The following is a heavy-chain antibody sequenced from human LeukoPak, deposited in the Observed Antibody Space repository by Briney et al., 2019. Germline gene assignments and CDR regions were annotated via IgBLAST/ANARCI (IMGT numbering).Heavy chain of an antibody. CDR3: AREEHGGYHDY. Sequence: APVKVSCKASGYTFTNYYIHWVRQAPGQGLEGMGMINPSGGSTNYAQKFQGRVTMTRDTSTSTVYVELSSLGSEDTAVYYCAREEHGGYHDYWGQGTLVIVSS. CDR2: INPSGGST. D-gene: IGHD3-22*01. V-gene: IGHV1-46*01. CDR1: GYTFTNYY. J-gene: IGHJ4*02.